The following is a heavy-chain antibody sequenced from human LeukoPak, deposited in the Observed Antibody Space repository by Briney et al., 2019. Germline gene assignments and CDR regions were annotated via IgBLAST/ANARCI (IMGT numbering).Heavy chain of an antibody. J-gene: IGHJ3*01. Sequence: ASVKVSCKVSGYTLTELSMHWVRQAPGQGLEWMGWINPNSGDTNYSQNFQGRVTMTRDTSISTAYMELSRLTSDDTAVYFCNVRLDYFDNNPGVDVVVDLWGQGTMVTVSS. D-gene: IGHD3-22*01. CDR1: GYTLTELS. CDR2: INPNSGDT. CDR3: NVRLDYFDNNPGVDVVVDL. V-gene: IGHV1-2*02.